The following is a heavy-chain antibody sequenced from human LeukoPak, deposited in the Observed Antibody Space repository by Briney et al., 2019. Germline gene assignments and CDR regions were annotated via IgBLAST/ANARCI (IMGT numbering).Heavy chain of an antibody. D-gene: IGHD2-2*02. CDR2: INHSGST. CDR1: GGSFSGYY. CDR3: ARAPILDY. Sequence: SETLSLTCAVYGGSFSGYYWSWIRQPPGKGLEWIGEINHSGSTNYNPSLKSRVTISVDTSKNQFSLKLSSVTAADTAVYYCARAPILDYWGQGTLVTVSS. V-gene: IGHV4-34*01. J-gene: IGHJ4*02.